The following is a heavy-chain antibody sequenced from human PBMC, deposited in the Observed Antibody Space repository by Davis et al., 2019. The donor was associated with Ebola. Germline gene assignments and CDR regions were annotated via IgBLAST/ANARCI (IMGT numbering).Heavy chain of an antibody. CDR3: AKVHPPTTVTTGWFDP. CDR2: ISVRSIT. CDR1: GFIFSSYA. D-gene: IGHD4-17*01. Sequence: PGGSLRLSCAASGFIFSSYAMSWVRQAPGKGLEWVSSISVRSITYHAASVKGRFTISRDNSKNTLYLQMNSLRAEDTAVYYCAKVHPPTTVTTGWFDPWGQGTLVTVSS. V-gene: IGHV3-23*01. J-gene: IGHJ5*02.